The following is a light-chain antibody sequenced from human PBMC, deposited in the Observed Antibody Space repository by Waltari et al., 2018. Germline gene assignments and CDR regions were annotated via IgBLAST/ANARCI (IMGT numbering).Light chain of an antibody. CDR2: GAS. CDR1: QSISTY. V-gene: IGKV1-39*01. J-gene: IGKJ1*01. CDR3: QHSYNTPRT. Sequence: DIQMTQSPSSLSASVGDTVSITCRASQSISTYLNWYQKKPGKAPELLIYGASKLQSGVPPRFSGSGSGAEFTLTINSLQPEEFATYYCQHSYNTPRTFGQGTKVEIK.